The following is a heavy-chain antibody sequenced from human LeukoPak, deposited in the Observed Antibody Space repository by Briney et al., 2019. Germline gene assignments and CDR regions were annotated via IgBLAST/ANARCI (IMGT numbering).Heavy chain of an antibody. D-gene: IGHD3-22*01. J-gene: IGHJ3*02. CDR2: ISSSSSTI. V-gene: IGHV3-48*02. CDR1: GFTFSSYS. Sequence: GGSLRLSCAPSGFTFSSYSMNWVRRAPGKGLEWVSYISSSSSTIYYADSVKGRFTISRDNAKNSLYLQLNSLRDEDTAVYYCARAAAYYYDSSGYYPYAFDIWGQGTMVTVSS. CDR3: ARAAAYYYDSSGYYPYAFDI.